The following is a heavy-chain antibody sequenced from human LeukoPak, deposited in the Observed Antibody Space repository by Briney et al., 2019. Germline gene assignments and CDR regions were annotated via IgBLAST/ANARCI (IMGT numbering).Heavy chain of an antibody. D-gene: IGHD3-22*01. CDR2: IYTSGST. J-gene: IGHJ3*02. Sequence: SETLSLTCAVYGGSFSGYYWSWIRQPAGKGLEWIGRIYTSGSTNYNPSLKSRVTMSVDTSKNQFSLKLSSVTAADTAVYYCARDYSSGYYRDAFDIWGQGTMVTVSS. V-gene: IGHV4-4*07. CDR1: GGSFSGYY. CDR3: ARDYSSGYYRDAFDI.